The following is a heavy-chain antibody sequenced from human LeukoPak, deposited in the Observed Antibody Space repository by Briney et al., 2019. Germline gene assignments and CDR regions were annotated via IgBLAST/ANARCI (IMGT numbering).Heavy chain of an antibody. CDR3: ARDDALGDNALDI. J-gene: IGHJ3*02. Sequence: TGRSLRLSCAASRFTFSSYGMHWVRQAPGKGLEWVAVILNDGSQEKYADSVKGRFTISRDNSKNTLFLQMNSLRAEDTAVYYCARDDALGDNALDIWGQGTMVTVSS. CDR2: ILNDGSQE. D-gene: IGHD3-16*01. CDR1: RFTFSSYG. V-gene: IGHV3-33*01.